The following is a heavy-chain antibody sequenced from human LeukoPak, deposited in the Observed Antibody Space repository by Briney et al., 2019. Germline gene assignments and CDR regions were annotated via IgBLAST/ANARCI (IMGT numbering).Heavy chain of an antibody. J-gene: IGHJ6*02. Sequence: GRSLRLSCAASGFTFSSYGMHWVRQAPGKGLEWVAGISYDGSNKYYADSVKGRFTISRDNSKNTLYLQMNSLRAEDTAVYYCAKDVAARHDYYYGMDVWGQGTTVTVSS. CDR2: ISYDGSNK. CDR3: AKDVAARHDYYYGMDV. CDR1: GFTFSSYG. V-gene: IGHV3-30*18. D-gene: IGHD6-6*01.